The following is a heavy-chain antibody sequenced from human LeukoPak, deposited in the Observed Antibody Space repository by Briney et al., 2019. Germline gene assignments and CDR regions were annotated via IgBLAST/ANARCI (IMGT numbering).Heavy chain of an antibody. V-gene: IGHV1-69*04. Sequence: GASVKVSCKASGGTFSSYTISWVRQAPGQGLEWMGRIIPILGIANYAQKFQGRVTITADKSTSTAYMELSSLRSEDTAVYYCARDHTPEGPSHSFDYWGQGTLVTVSS. CDR2: IIPILGIA. J-gene: IGHJ4*02. CDR3: ARDHTPEGPSHSFDY. CDR1: GGTFSSYT.